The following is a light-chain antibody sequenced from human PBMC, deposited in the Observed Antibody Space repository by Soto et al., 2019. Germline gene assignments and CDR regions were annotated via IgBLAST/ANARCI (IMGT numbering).Light chain of an antibody. CDR3: QQYNSWPPLT. CDR1: QSVSSN. J-gene: IGKJ4*01. V-gene: IGKV3D-15*01. Sequence: EIVMTQSPATVSVSPGERATLSCRASQSVSSNLAWYQQKPGQAPRLLIYGASTRATGIPARFSGSGAGTEFTLTISSLQSEDFAVYYCQQYNSWPPLTFGGGTKVEIK. CDR2: GAS.